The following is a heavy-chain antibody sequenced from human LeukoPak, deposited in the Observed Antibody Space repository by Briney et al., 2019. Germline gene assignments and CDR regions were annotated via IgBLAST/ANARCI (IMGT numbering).Heavy chain of an antibody. CDR1: GFTFSDYY. D-gene: IGHD3-22*01. J-gene: IGHJ4*02. V-gene: IGHV3-11*04. CDR3: ANTAYYYDSSGYFRGRGFGSY. Sequence: GGSLRLSCATSGFTFSDYYMSWIRQAPGKGLEWVSYISSSGSTIYYADSVKGRFTISRDNAKNSLYLQMNSLRAEDTAVYYCANTAYYYDSSGYFRGRGFGSYWGQGTLVTVSS. CDR2: ISSSGSTI.